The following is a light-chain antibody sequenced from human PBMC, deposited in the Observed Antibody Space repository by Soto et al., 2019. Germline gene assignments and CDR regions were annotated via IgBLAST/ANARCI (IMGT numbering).Light chain of an antibody. CDR3: SSYTSTYSLV. CDR1: IDDIGAYDY. Sequence: QSVLTQPASVSGSPGQSVTISCTGTIDDIGAYDYVSWYQQRPGSAPQLIIYDVNNRPSGTPHRFSGSKSVHTAYLTISGLQSDDEATYHCSSYTSTYSLVFGTGTKVTVL. J-gene: IGLJ1*01. CDR2: DVN. V-gene: IGLV2-14*03.